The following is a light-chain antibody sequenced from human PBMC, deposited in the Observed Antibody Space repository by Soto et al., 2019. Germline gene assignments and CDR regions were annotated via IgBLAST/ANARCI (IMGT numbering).Light chain of an antibody. CDR3: CSYAGTSLWV. CDR2: DVS. CDR1: SSDVGGYNY. J-gene: IGLJ3*02. V-gene: IGLV2-11*01. Sequence: QSALTQPRSVSGSPGQSVTISCTGTSSDVGGYNYVSWYQQHPGKAPKLVIYDVSKRPSGVPDRFSGSKSGNTASLTIYGLQAEDEADYYCCSYAGTSLWVFGGGTKLTVL.